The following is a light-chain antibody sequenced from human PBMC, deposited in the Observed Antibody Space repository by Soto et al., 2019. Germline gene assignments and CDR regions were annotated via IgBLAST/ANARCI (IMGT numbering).Light chain of an antibody. CDR1: QNVNSDF. V-gene: IGKV3-20*01. CDR2: GVS. Sequence: EIVLTQSPGTLSLSPGERAALSCRASQNVNSDFLAWYQQKRGQAPRLLIYGVSTKAAGVPDRFSGSGSGTAFTLIIRRRETEDFAVYYCQQYDSSVWTFGQGTEVEI. CDR3: QQYDSSVWT. J-gene: IGKJ1*01.